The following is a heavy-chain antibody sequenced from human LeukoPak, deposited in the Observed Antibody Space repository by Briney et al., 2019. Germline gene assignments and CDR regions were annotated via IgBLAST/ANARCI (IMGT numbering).Heavy chain of an antibody. V-gene: IGHV4-59*01. D-gene: IGHD5-18*01. CDR3: ARDCTAMENVFDY. Sequence: SETLSLTCTVSGGSFSSYYWSWIRQPPGKGLEWIGYIYYSGSTNYNPSLKSRVTISVATSKNQFSLKLSSVTAADTAVYYCARDCTAMENVFDYWGQGTLVTVSS. CDR1: GGSFSSYY. CDR2: IYYSGST. J-gene: IGHJ4*02.